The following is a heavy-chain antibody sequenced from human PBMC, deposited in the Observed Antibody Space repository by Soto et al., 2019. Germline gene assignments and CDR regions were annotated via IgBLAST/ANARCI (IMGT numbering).Heavy chain of an antibody. J-gene: IGHJ4*02. CDR2: IFHGGST. D-gene: IGHD3-22*01. CDR3: ARPHYDSNTFYYFFDC. Sequence: TLSLPCAVYGGSFRGYFWSRIRQPPGKGREWSGEIFHGGSTNYSPSLKSRVTISVDTSKNQFSLELSSVTAADTAVYYCARPHYDSNTFYYFFDCWGQGTLVTVSS. V-gene: IGHV4-34*12. CDR1: GGSFRGYF.